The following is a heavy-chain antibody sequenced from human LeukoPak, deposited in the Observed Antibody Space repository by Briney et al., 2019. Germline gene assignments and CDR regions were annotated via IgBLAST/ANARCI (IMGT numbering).Heavy chain of an antibody. J-gene: IGHJ4*02. V-gene: IGHV3-30*18. CDR3: AKDRGLLYCSSTGCYPPEIDY. Sequence: PGRSLRLSCAASGFTFSSYGMHWVRQAPGKGLEWVAVISYDGSNKYYADSVKGRFTISRDNSKNTLYLQMNSLRAEDTAVYYCAKDRGLLYCSSTGCYPPEIDYWGQGTLVTVSS. CDR1: GFTFSSYG. D-gene: IGHD2-2*01. CDR2: ISYDGSNK.